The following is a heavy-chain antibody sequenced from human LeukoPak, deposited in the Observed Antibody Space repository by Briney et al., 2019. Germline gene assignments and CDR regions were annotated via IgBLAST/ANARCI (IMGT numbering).Heavy chain of an antibody. J-gene: IGHJ4*02. Sequence: ASVKVSCKASGYXFTGYHIDWVRQAPGQGLEWMGWINSDSGGTNYAQKFQGRVTMTRDTSTSTAYMELSSLRSDDTAFYYCARDTITVTTPYFDYWGQGTLVTVPS. V-gene: IGHV1-2*02. CDR3: ARDTITVTTPYFDY. D-gene: IGHD4-17*01. CDR1: GYXFTGYH. CDR2: INSDSGGT.